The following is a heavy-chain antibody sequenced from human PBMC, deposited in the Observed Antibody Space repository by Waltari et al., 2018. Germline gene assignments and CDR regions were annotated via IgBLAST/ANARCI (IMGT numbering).Heavy chain of an antibody. CDR3: ARGGYSGYVLDY. CDR1: GGTFSSYA. J-gene: IGHJ4*02. D-gene: IGHD5-12*01. Sequence: QVQLVQSGAEVKKPGSSVKVSCKASGGTFSSYAISWVRQAPGQGLEWMGGISPIFGTASYGQKFQGRVTSTTDESTSTAYMELSSLRSEDTAVYYCARGGYSGYVLDYWGQGTLVTVSS. V-gene: IGHV1-69*05. CDR2: ISPIFGTA.